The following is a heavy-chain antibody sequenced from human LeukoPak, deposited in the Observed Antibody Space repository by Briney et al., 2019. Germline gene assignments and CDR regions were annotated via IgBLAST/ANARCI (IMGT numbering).Heavy chain of an antibody. CDR2: IDSSGITI. D-gene: IGHD4-17*01. Sequence: PGGSLRLSCAGSGFPFSSYEMNWLRQAPGKGLEWVSHIDSSGITIYYGDSVKGRFTISRDNAKNSIYLQMDSLRVEDTAIYYCATDSVGDLLDYWGQGTPVTVSS. CDR1: GFPFSSYE. V-gene: IGHV3-48*03. CDR3: ATDSVGDLLDY. J-gene: IGHJ4*02.